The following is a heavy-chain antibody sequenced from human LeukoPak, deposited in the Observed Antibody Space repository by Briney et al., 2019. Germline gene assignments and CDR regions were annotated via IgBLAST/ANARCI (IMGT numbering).Heavy chain of an antibody. CDR2: IIPIFGTA. D-gene: IGHD1-26*01. CDR1: GGTFSSYA. CDR3: ARGEWELHFDY. J-gene: IGHJ4*02. V-gene: IGHV1-69*05. Sequence: SVKVSCMASGGTFSSYAISWMRQAPGQGLEWMGGIIPIFGTANYAQKFQGRVTITTDESTSTAYMELSSLRSEDTAVYYCARGEWELHFDYWGQGTLVTVSS.